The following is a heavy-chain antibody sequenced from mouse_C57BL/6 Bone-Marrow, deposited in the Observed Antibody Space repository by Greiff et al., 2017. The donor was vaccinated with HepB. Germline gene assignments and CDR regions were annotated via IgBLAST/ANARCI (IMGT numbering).Heavy chain of an antibody. D-gene: IGHD2-3*01. J-gene: IGHJ3*01. V-gene: IGHV1-81*01. CDR3: ARAPEGYYAWFAY. Sequence: QVQLQQSGAELARPGASVKLSCKASGYTFTSYGISWVKQRTGQGLEWIGEIYPRSGTTDYNEKFKGKATLTADKSSSQAYMELRSLTSEDSAVYFCARAPEGYYAWFAYWGQGTLVTVSA. CDR1: GYTFTSYG. CDR2: IYPRSGTT.